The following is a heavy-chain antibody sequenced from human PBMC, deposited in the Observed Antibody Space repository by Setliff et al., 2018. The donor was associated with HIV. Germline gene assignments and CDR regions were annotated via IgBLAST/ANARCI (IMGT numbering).Heavy chain of an antibody. J-gene: IGHJ4*02. CDR2: ISGSGGST. CDR3: AKDPRAAVATICDY. CDR1: GFTFSSYA. Sequence: GGSLRLSCAASGFTFSSYAMTWVRQAPGKGLEWVSAISGSGGSTYYADSVKGRFTISRDSSKNTLYLQMNSLRAEDTAVYYCAKDPRAAVATICDYWGQGTLVTVSS. D-gene: IGHD5-12*01. V-gene: IGHV3-23*01.